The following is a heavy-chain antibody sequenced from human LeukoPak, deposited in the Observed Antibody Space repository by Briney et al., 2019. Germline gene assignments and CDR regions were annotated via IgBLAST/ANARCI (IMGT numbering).Heavy chain of an antibody. J-gene: IGHJ3*02. CDR3: ARPVYCSSTTCAGPFHI. CDR1: GGSLTNYY. V-gene: IGHV4-34*01. Sequence: SETLSLTCAVYGGSLTNYYWSWIRQPPGKGLEWIGKINHRGSTYSSPSLKSRVTISVDTSKNQFSLRLTSVTAADTAVYYCARPVYCSSTTCAGPFHIWGQGTMVTVSS. D-gene: IGHD2-2*01. CDR2: INHRGST.